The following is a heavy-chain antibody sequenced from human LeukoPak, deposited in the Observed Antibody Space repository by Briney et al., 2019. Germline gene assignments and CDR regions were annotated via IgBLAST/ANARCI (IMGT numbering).Heavy chain of an antibody. CDR1: GFTFSSYA. CDR3: AKDRAGQWLVPRRPLDY. Sequence: PGGSLRLSCAASGFTFSSYAMSWVRQAPGKGLEWVSAISGSGGSTYYADSVKGRFTISRDNSKNTLYLQMNSLRAEDTAVYYCAKDRAGQWLVPRRPLDYWGQGTLVTVSS. J-gene: IGHJ4*02. D-gene: IGHD6-19*01. CDR2: ISGSGGST. V-gene: IGHV3-23*01.